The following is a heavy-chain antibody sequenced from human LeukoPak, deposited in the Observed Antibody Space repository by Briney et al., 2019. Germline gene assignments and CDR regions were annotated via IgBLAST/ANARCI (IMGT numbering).Heavy chain of an antibody. Sequence: PGGSLRLSCAASGFTVSSNYMSRVRQAPGKGLGWVSIIYSGGSTFYADSVKGRFTISRDDSKNTLYLQMNRLRAEDTAVYYCAKDFSVYNYDSRVLDYWGQGTLVTVSS. CDR1: GFTVSSNY. CDR2: IYSGGST. CDR3: AKDFSVYNYDSRVLDY. D-gene: IGHD3-22*01. J-gene: IGHJ4*02. V-gene: IGHV3-53*05.